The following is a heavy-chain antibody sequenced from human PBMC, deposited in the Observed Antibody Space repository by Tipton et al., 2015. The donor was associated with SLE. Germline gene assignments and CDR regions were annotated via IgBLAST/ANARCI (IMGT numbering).Heavy chain of an antibody. CDR1: GDSISSRSYH. CDR2: IFYSGST. Sequence: TLSLTCTVSGDSISSRSYHWGWIRQPPGKGLEWIGSIFYSGSTSYNPSLQSRVTISEDTSKNQFSLKLNSVTASDTAVYYCARQVASFDYWGQGTLVTVSS. V-gene: IGHV4-39*01. J-gene: IGHJ4*02. D-gene: IGHD5-12*01. CDR3: ARQVASFDY.